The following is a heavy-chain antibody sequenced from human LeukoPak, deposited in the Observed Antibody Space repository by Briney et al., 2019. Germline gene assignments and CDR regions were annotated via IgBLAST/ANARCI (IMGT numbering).Heavy chain of an antibody. CDR1: GGSISSGGYY. D-gene: IGHD2-2*03. CDR3: ARLRRPGYCSSTSCYGAMDV. CDR2: IYYSGST. Sequence: SETLSLTCTVSGGSISSGGYYWSWIRQHPGKGLEWIGYIYYSGSTYYNPSLKSRVTISVDTSKNQFSLKLSSVTAADTAVYYCARLRRPGYCSSTSCYGAMDVWSQGTTVTVSS. V-gene: IGHV4-31*03. J-gene: IGHJ6*02.